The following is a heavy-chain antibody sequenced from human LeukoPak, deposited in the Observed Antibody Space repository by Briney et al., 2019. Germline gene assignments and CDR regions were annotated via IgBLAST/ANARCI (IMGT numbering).Heavy chain of an antibody. CDR1: GFTFSSYI. V-gene: IGHV3-23*01. D-gene: IGHD3-10*01. CDR3: AKDPRVRLFDY. Sequence: GGSLRLSCAASGFTFSSYIMNWVRQAPGKGLEWVSAISGNGGSTYYADSVKGRFTISRDNSKNTLYLQMNSLRAEDTAVYYCAKDPRVRLFDYWGQGTLVTVSS. J-gene: IGHJ4*02. CDR2: ISGNGGST.